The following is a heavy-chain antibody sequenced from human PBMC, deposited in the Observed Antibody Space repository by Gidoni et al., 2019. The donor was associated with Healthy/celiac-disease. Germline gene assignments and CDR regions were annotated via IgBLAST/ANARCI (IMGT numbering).Heavy chain of an antibody. CDR1: GGSFSGYY. D-gene: IGHD3-10*01. V-gene: IGHV4-34*01. Sequence: QVQLQQWGAGLLKPSETLSLTCAVYGGSFSGYYWSWIRQPPGKGLEWIGEINHRGRTHYNPSLKSRVTISVDTSKNQFSLKLSSVTAADTAVYYCAREVLGNYYGSGSYVYWGQGTLVTVSS. J-gene: IGHJ4*02. CDR3: AREVLGNYYGSGSYVY. CDR2: INHRGRT.